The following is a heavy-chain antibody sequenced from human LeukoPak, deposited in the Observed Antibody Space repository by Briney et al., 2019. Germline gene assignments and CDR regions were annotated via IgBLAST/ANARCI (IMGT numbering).Heavy chain of an antibody. CDR2: INPNSGGT. Sequence: ASVKVSCKASGYTFTGYYIHWVRQAPGQGLEWVGWINPNSGGTNYAQNFQGRVTMTGDTSISTAYMELSTLKSDDTAVHYCARAAPRDSSGGRWFFDWFDPWGQGTLVTVSS. J-gene: IGHJ5*02. V-gene: IGHV1-2*02. CDR1: GYTFTGYY. CDR3: ARAAPRDSSGGRWFFDWFDP. D-gene: IGHD2-15*01.